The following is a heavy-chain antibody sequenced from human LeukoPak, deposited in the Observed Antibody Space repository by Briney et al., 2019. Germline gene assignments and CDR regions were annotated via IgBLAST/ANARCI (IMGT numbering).Heavy chain of an antibody. J-gene: IGHJ3*02. V-gene: IGHV3-23*01. D-gene: IGHD1-26*01. CDR2: ISDSGDIT. Sequence: GGSLRLYCAASGFTFSSYAMSWVRPAPGQGLEWVSGISDSGDITYYADSVKGRFTTSRDNSENTLYVQMNSLRVEDTAVYYCAKDRRGGSYYAATLDIWGQGTMVTVSS. CDR3: AKDRRGGSYYAATLDI. CDR1: GFTFSSYA.